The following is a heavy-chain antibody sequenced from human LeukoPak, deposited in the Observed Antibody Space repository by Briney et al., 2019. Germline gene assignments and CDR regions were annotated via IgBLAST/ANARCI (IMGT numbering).Heavy chain of an antibody. CDR3: ASTYSSSWYWFDP. CDR1: GGSLSSYY. J-gene: IGHJ5*02. V-gene: IGHV4-59*01. CDR2: IYYSGST. D-gene: IGHD6-13*01. Sequence: SETLSLTCTVSGGSLSSYYWSWIRQPPGEGLEWIGYIYYSGSTNYNPSLKSRVTISVDTSKNQFSLKLSSVTAADTAVYYCASTYSSSWYWFDPWGQGTLVTVSS.